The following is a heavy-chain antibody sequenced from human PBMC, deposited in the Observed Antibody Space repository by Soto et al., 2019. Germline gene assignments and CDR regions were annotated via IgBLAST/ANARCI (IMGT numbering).Heavy chain of an antibody. D-gene: IGHD6-6*01. Sequence: KPSEPLSPTCTVYGGSIYSSSYYWGWIRQPPGKGLEWIGSIYYRGSTYYNPSLKSRVTISVDTSKNQSSLRLSSVTAADTAVYYCARHIESRPRWFDPWGQGTLVTVSS. CDR3: ARHIESRPRWFDP. J-gene: IGHJ5*02. V-gene: IGHV4-39*01. CDR1: GGSIYSSSYY. CDR2: IYYRGST.